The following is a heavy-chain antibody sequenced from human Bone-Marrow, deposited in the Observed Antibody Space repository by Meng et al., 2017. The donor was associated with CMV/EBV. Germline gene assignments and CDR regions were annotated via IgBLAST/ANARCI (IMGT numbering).Heavy chain of an antibody. CDR2: INPNRGGT. Sequence: ASVTVSCKASGYTFTVYYMHWVRQAPGQGLEWMGWINPNRGGTNYAQKFQGRVTMTRDTSISTAYMELSSLGSDDSAVYYCARDLAYYYESSGYFNQRYYYGMDVWGQGTTVTVSS. D-gene: IGHD3-22*01. CDR3: ARDLAYYYESSGYFNQRYYYGMDV. CDR1: GYTFTVYY. V-gene: IGHV1-2*02. J-gene: IGHJ6*02.